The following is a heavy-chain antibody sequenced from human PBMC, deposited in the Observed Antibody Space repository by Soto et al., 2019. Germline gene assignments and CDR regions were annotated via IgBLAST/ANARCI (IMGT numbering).Heavy chain of an antibody. D-gene: IGHD3-9*01. Sequence: ASVKVSCKDSGYTFTRDGISWVRQAPGQGLEWMGWINAYNGNPNYAQKLQGRVTITTDTSTSTAYMELRSLRPDDTAVYYCARDQDYDILPYGMDVWGQGTTVTVSS. J-gene: IGHJ6*02. CDR2: INAYNGNP. CDR3: ARDQDYDILPYGMDV. V-gene: IGHV1-18*04. CDR1: GYTFTRDG.